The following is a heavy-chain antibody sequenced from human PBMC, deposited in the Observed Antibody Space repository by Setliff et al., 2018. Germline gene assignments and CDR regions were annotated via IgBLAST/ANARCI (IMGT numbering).Heavy chain of an antibody. CDR3: TRERVWFGAPILYFDP. Sequence: GGSLRLSCAASGFPFSNAWMTWVRQAPGKGLEWVGRIKSKTDGGTTDYAAPVKGRFTISRDESKNTLYLQMNSLKTEDTAVYYCTRERVWFGAPILYFDPWGQGTLVTVSS. CDR1: GFPFSNAW. V-gene: IGHV3-15*01. D-gene: IGHD3-10*01. J-gene: IGHJ5*02. CDR2: IKSKTDGGTT.